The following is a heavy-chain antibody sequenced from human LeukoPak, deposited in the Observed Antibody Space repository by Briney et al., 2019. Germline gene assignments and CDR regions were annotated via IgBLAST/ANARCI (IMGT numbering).Heavy chain of an antibody. V-gene: IGHV4-39*07. CDR2: INHSGST. Sequence: PSETLSLTRTVSGGFISSGRYYWSWIRQPPGKGLEWIGEINHSGSTNYNPSLKSRVTISVDTSKNQFSLKLSSVTAADTAVYYCARGLAGTTFYWGQGTLVTVSS. CDR3: ARGLAGTTFY. D-gene: IGHD1-1*01. CDR1: GGFISSGRYY. J-gene: IGHJ4*02.